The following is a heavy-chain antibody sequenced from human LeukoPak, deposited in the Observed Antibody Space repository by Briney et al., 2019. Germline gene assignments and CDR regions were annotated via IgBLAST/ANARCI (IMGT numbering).Heavy chain of an antibody. D-gene: IGHD3-22*01. CDR2: IPYDGTNK. J-gene: IGHJ4*02. Sequence: PGGSLRLSCAASGFTFRTYAMHWVRQAPGKGLEWVAVIPYDGTNKHYGDSVKGRFTVSRDNSKNTLYLQMNSLRAEDTAVYYCAIDLITYESGGYPRFDHWGQGTLVTVSS. V-gene: IGHV3-30-3*01. CDR3: AIDLITYESGGYPRFDH. CDR1: GFTFRTYA.